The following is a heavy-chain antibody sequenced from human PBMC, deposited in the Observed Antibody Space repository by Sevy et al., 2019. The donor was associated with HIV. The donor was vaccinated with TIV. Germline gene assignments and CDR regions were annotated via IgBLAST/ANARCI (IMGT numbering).Heavy chain of an antibody. D-gene: IGHD6-19*01. CDR1: GFTFSSYG. V-gene: IGHV3-33*01. Sequence: GSLRLSCAASGFTFSSYGMHWVRQAPGKGLEWVAVIWYDGSNKYYADSVKGRFTISRDNSKNTLYLQMNSLRAEDTAVYYCAREYSSGWNNYYYGMDVWGQGTTVTVSS. CDR3: AREYSSGWNNYYYGMDV. CDR2: IWYDGSNK. J-gene: IGHJ6*02.